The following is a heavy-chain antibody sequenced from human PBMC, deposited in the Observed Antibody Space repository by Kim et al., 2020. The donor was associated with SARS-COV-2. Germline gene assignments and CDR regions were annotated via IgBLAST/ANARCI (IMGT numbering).Heavy chain of an antibody. CDR1: GFTFSSYS. CDR3: ARDQHPWHYDILTGYYNNWYFDL. Sequence: GGSLRLSCAASGFTFSSYSMNWVRQAPGKGLEWVSYISSSSSTIYYADSVKGRFTISRDNAKNSLYLQMNSLRDEDTAVFYCARDQHPWHYDILTGYYNNWYFDLWGRGTLVTVSS. D-gene: IGHD3-9*01. J-gene: IGHJ2*01. CDR2: ISSSSSTI. V-gene: IGHV3-48*02.